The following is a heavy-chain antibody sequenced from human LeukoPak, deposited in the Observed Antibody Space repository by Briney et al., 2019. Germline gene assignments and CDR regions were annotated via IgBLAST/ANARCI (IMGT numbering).Heavy chain of an antibody. D-gene: IGHD3-22*01. CDR3: ARQGRYYYDSSGYPFDY. J-gene: IGHJ4*02. V-gene: IGHV5-51*01. CDR2: INPGDSDT. CDR1: GYSFTSYW. Sequence: GESLQISCKGSGYSFTSYWIGWVRQLPGKGLEWMGIINPGDSDTRYNPSFQGQVSISADKSINNAYLQWSSLKASDTAMYYCARQGRYYYDSSGYPFDYWGQGTLVTVSS.